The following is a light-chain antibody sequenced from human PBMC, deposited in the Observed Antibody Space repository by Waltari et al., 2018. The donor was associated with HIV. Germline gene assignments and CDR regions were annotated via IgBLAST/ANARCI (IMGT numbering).Light chain of an antibody. CDR2: EGI. Sequence: SALTQPASGSGSSGQSITISCSGTSSDVGNYNLVFWYHQYAGKAPKLIIYEGIKRPSGVSNRISGSKSANTASLTISGLQAEDEADYYCSSYGGSSNWLFGGGTKLTVL. CDR1: SSDVGNYNL. V-gene: IGLV2-23*01. CDR3: SSYGGSSNWL. J-gene: IGLJ2*01.